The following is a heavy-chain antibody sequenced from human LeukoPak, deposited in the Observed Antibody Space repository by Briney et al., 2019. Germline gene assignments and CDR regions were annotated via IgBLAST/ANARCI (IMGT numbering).Heavy chain of an antibody. CDR1: GYTFTGYY. V-gene: IGHV1-2*02. D-gene: IGHD2-2*02. CDR3: ARAVVVVPAAIYYDSSGYLFDY. CDR2: INPNSGGT. J-gene: IGHJ4*02. Sequence: GASVKVSCKASGYTFTGYYMHWVRQAPGQGLEWTGWINPNSGGTNYAQKFQGGVTMTRDTSISTAYMELSRLRSDDTAVYYCARAVVVVPAAIYYDSSGYLFDYWGQGTLVTVSS.